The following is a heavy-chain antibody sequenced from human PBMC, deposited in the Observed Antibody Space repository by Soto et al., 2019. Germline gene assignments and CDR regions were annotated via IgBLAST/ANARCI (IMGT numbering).Heavy chain of an antibody. CDR1: GGSISHYY. CDR2: AYYIVST. CDR3: ARDRSTYGGGGTGEVKENWFDP. V-gene: IGHV4-59*01. Sequence: SATLSVTCSVSGGSISHYYWSWIRRSPGKGLEWIGYAYYIVSTDYNPSLKSRVTMAVDTSKNQVSLKLNSVTTADTAVYYCARDRSTYGGGGTGEVKENWFDPWGPGTLVTVSS. D-gene: IGHD3-3*02. J-gene: IGHJ5*02.